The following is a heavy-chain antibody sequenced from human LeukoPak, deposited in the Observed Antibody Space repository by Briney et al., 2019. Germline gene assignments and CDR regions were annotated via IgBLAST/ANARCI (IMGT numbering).Heavy chain of an antibody. D-gene: IGHD2-2*01. V-gene: IGHV1-69*05. Sequence: SVKVSCKASGGTFSSYAISWLRQAPGQGLEWMGGIIPIFGTANYAQKFQGRVTITTDESTSTAYMELSSLRSEETAVYYCARSAAAMVMDYYYYYMGVWGKGTTVTVSS. CDR3: ARSAAAMVMDYYYYYMGV. J-gene: IGHJ6*03. CDR1: GGTFSSYA. CDR2: IIPIFGTA.